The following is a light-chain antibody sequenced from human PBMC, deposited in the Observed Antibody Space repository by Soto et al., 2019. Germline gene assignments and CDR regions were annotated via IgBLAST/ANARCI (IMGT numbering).Light chain of an antibody. CDR2: EVS. V-gene: IGLV2-8*01. J-gene: IGLJ1*01. CDR1: SSDIGAYDF. Sequence: QSALTQPASVSGSPGQSIHISCTGTSSDIGAYDFVSWYQQHPGKAPKLLMSEVSKRPSGVPDRFSGSKSGNTASLTISGLQADDEADYYCCSFAGGTNLVFGTGTKLTVL. CDR3: CSFAGGTNLV.